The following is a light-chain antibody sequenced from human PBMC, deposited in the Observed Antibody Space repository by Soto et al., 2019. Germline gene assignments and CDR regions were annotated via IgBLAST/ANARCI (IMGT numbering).Light chain of an antibody. J-gene: IGKJ1*01. CDR2: GAS. V-gene: IGKV3-15*01. Sequence: EIVMTQSPVTLSVSPGETANLSCRASQTLTSNLAWYQQKPGRSPRLLLSGASTRATGIPAXXSGSGXXTXVTLTISRLQSEDLAVYYCQQYNDWPRTFGQGTKV. CDR3: QQYNDWPRT. CDR1: QTLTSN.